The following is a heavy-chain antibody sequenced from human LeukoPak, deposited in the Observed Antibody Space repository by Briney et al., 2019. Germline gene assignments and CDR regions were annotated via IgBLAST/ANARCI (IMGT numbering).Heavy chain of an antibody. CDR1: GFTFSSYS. J-gene: IGHJ4*02. CDR3: ARAPRGRYSSGWYGN. D-gene: IGHD6-19*01. Sequence: GGSLRLSCAASGFTFSSYSMNWVRQAPGKGLEWVSYISSSSSTIYYADSVKGRFTISRDNAKNSLYLQMNSLRAEDTAVYYCARAPRGRYSSGWYGNWGRGTLVTVSS. V-gene: IGHV3-48*01. CDR2: ISSSSSTI.